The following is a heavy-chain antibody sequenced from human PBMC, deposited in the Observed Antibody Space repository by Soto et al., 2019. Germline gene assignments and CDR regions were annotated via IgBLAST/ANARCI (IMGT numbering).Heavy chain of an antibody. V-gene: IGHV3-30-3*01. Sequence: GGSLRLSCAASGFTFSSYAVHWVRQAPGKGLEWVAVISYDGSNKYYADSVKGRFTISRDNSKNTLYLQMNSLRAEDTAVYYCARSYSSSSVADYWGQGTLVTVSS. D-gene: IGHD6-6*01. J-gene: IGHJ4*02. CDR3: ARSYSSSSVADY. CDR2: ISYDGSNK. CDR1: GFTFSSYA.